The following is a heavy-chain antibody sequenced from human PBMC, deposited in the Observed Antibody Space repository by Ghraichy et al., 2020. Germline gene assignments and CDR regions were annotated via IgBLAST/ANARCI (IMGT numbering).Heavy chain of an antibody. Sequence: SQTLSLTCAISGDSVSSDSVAWSWLRQSPSRGLVWLGRTYYRSKWYYDYEDSVRSRITITPHSSQNQFSLQVTSVTPDDTAVYYCARTSWTGSYSWFDSWGRGTQVTVSS. D-gene: IGHD3/OR15-3a*01. CDR2: TYYRSKWYY. CDR3: ARTSWTGSYSWFDS. CDR1: GDSVSSDSVA. V-gene: IGHV6-1*01. J-gene: IGHJ5*01.